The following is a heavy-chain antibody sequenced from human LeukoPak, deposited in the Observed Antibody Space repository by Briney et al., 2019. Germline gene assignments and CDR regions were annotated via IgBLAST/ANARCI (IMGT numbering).Heavy chain of an antibody. J-gene: IGHJ4*02. Sequence: GGSLRLSCAASGFTVSSNYMSWVRQAPGKGLEWVSVIYSGGSTYYADSVKGRFTISRDNSKNTLYLQMNSLRAGDTAVYYCARIKSGDYFDYWGQGTLVTVSS. V-gene: IGHV3-53*01. D-gene: IGHD3-10*01. CDR3: ARIKSGDYFDY. CDR1: GFTVSSNY. CDR2: IYSGGST.